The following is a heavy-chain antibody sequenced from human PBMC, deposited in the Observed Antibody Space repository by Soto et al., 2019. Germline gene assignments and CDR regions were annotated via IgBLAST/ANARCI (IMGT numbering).Heavy chain of an antibody. V-gene: IGHV1-8*01. D-gene: IGHD3-16*01. CDR3: ARGNPFNYAGFDV. CDR2: MNAKSGDT. CDR1: GYTFSDFY. J-gene: IGHJ6*02. Sequence: EASVKVSCKASGYTFSDFYINWLRQAAGQGPEWMGWMNAKSGDTFSAQRLQGKFNMTWDTSLSTAYMEVGSLTSDDAAIYYCARGNPFNYAGFDVWGQGTTVTVSS.